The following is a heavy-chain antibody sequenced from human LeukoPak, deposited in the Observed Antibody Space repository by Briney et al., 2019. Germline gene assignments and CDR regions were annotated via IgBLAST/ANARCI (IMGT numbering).Heavy chain of an antibody. CDR1: GGSISSYY. V-gene: IGHV4-59*01. J-gene: IGHJ4*02. Sequence: SETLSLTCTVSGGSISSYYWSWIRQPPGKGLGWIGYIYYSGSTNYNPSLKSRVTISVDTSKNQFSLKLSSVTAADTAVYYCARTPPEEPVVLFDYWGQGTLVTVSS. CDR2: IYYSGST. CDR3: ARTPPEEPVVLFDY. D-gene: IGHD2-21*01.